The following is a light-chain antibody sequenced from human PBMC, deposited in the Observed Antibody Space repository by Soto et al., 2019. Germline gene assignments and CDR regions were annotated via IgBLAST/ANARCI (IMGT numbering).Light chain of an antibody. CDR1: QGISSY. Sequence: DIQLTQSPSFLSASVGDRVTITCRASQGISSYLAWYQQKPGKAPKLLIYAASTLQSGVPSRFSGSGSGTELTLTISSMQPEDLATYYCQQLNSNHQLTFGGGTKVEIK. CDR2: AAS. V-gene: IGKV1-9*01. J-gene: IGKJ4*01. CDR3: QQLNSNHQLT.